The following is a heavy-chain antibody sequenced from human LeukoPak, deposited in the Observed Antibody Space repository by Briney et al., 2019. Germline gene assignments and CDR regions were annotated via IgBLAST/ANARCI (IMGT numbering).Heavy chain of an antibody. CDR1: GFTFSSYE. CDR3: ASLGDYDILTGRPPLDY. CDR2: ISSSGSTI. J-gene: IGHJ4*02. V-gene: IGHV3-48*03. D-gene: IGHD3-9*01. Sequence: GGSLRLSCAASGFTFSSYEMNWVRQAPGKGLEWVSYISSSGSTIYYADSVKGRFTISRDNAKNSLYLQMNSLRAEDTAVYYCASLGDYDILTGRPPLDYWGQGTLVTVSS.